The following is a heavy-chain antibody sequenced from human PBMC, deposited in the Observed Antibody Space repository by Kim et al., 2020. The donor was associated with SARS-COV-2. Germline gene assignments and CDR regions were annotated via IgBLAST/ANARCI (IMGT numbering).Heavy chain of an antibody. CDR3: ARQVEMATKQYYYYGMDV. Sequence: KSRVTISVDTSKNQFSLKLSSVTAADTAVYYCARQVEMATKQYYYYGMDVWGQGTTVTVSS. J-gene: IGHJ6*02. V-gene: IGHV4-61*07. D-gene: IGHD5-12*01.